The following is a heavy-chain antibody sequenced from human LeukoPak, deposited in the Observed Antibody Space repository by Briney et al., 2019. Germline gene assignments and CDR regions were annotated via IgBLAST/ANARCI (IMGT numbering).Heavy chain of an antibody. CDR3: ALGGDYYYYYMDV. CDR1: GFTFSSYG. V-gene: IGHV3-30*03. D-gene: IGHD3-10*01. Sequence: SGGSLRLSCAASGFTFSSYGMHWVRQAPGKGPEWVAVISYDGSNKYYADSVKGRFTISRDNSKNTLYLHVNSLRPEDTAVYYCALGGDYYYYYMDVWGKGTTVTVSS. CDR2: ISYDGSNK. J-gene: IGHJ6*03.